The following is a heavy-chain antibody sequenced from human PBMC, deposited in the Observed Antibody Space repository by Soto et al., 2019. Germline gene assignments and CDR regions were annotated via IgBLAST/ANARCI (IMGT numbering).Heavy chain of an antibody. CDR2: IIPIFGTA. J-gene: IGHJ6*02. CDR1: GGTFSSYA. CDR3: ARAGEDQPYCYYGMDV. V-gene: IGHV1-69*12. Sequence: QVQLVQSGAEVKKPGSSVKVSCKASGGTFSSYAISWVRQAPGQGLEWMGGIIPIFGTANYAQKFQGRVTITADESTSTAYMELSSLRSEDTAGYYCARAGEDQPYCYYGMDVWGQGTTVTVSS. D-gene: IGHD2-21*01.